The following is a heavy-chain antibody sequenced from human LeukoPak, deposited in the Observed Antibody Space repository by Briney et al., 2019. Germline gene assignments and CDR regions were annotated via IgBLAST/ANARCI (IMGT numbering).Heavy chain of an antibody. CDR2: TYYSGST. CDR3: ARNRGGSQARWDY. CDR1: GGSISSYY. J-gene: IGHJ4*02. D-gene: IGHD2-15*01. Sequence: SETLSLTCTVSGGSISSYYWSWIRQPPGKGLEWIGYTYYSGSTNYNPSLKSRVTISVDTSKNQFSLKLSSVTAADTAVYYCARNRGGSQARWDYWGQGTLVTVSS. V-gene: IGHV4-59*08.